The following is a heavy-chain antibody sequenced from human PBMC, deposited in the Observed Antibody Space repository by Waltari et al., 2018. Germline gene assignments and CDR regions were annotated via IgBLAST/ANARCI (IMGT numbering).Heavy chain of an antibody. Sequence: QVQLQESGPGLVKPSETLSLTCTVSGGSISSHYWSWIRQPPGKGLEWIGYIYYSGSTNYNPSLKSRVTISVDMSKNQFSLKLSSVTAADTAVYYCARMYYYGSGSYYIFDYWGQGTLVTVSS. D-gene: IGHD3-10*01. CDR1: GGSISSHY. CDR3: ARMYYYGSGSYYIFDY. V-gene: IGHV4-59*11. CDR2: IYYSGST. J-gene: IGHJ4*02.